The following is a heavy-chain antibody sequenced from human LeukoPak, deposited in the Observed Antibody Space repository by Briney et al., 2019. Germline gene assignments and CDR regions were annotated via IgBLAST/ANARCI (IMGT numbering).Heavy chain of an antibody. D-gene: IGHD3-22*01. J-gene: IGHJ5*02. CDR3: ARHNSGSIVVVTGWFDP. CDR2: IYYSGST. Sequence: SETLSLTCTVSGGSISSSSYYWGWIPQPPGKGLEWIGSIYYSGSTYYNPSLKSRVTISVDTSKNQFSLKLSSVTAADTAVYYCARHNSGSIVVVTGWFDPWGQGTLVTVSS. CDR1: GGSISSSSYY. V-gene: IGHV4-39*01.